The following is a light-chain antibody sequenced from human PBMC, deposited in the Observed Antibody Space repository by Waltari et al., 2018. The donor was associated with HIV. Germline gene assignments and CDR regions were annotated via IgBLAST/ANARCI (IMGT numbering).Light chain of an antibody. J-gene: IGLJ2*01. V-gene: IGLV1-51*01. Sequence: QTVRIFCSGNTSNIGINYVPWYRPFPDTAPRRLIYEDDKRPAGLLDRFSASKSPTTATLVISGLQTEDEADYFCGSWDSGLNVAVFGGGTKLTVL. CDR2: EDD. CDR1: TSNIGINY. CDR3: GSWDSGLNVAV.